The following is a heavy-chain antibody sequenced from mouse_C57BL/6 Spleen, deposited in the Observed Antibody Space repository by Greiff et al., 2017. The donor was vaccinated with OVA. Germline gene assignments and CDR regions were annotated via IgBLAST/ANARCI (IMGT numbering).Heavy chain of an antibody. CDR2: IDPSDSYT. CDR3: ARSYDYDYYAMDY. CDR1: GYTFTSYW. Sequence: VQLQQPGAELVMPGASVKLSCKASGYTFTSYWMPWVKQRPGQGLEWIGEIDPSDSYTNYNQKFKGKSTLTVDKSSSTAYMQLSSLTSEDSAVYYCARSYDYDYYAMDYWGQGTSVTVSS. D-gene: IGHD2-4*01. J-gene: IGHJ4*01. V-gene: IGHV1-69*01.